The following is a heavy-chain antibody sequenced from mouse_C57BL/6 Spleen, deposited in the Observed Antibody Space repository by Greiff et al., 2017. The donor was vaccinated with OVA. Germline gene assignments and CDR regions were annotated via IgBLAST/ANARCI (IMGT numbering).Heavy chain of an antibody. D-gene: IGHD5-1-1*01. CDR3: ARQIPLYYYAMDN. CDR2: IDPSDSET. V-gene: IGHV1-52*01. J-gene: IGHJ4*01. CDR1: GYTFTSYW. Sequence: QVQLQQPGAELVRPGSSVKLSCKASGYTFTSYWMHWVKQRPIQGLEWIGNIDPSDSETHYNQKFKDKATLTVDKSSSTAYMQLSSLTSEDSAVYYCARQIPLYYYAMDNWGQGTSVTVSS.